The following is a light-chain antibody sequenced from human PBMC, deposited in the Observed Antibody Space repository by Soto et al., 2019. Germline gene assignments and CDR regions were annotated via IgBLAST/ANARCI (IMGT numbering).Light chain of an antibody. J-gene: IGKJ5*01. CDR3: QQSSSTSIT. CDR1: QSISNY. CDR2: TAS. Sequence: DIRMTQSPSSLSASVGDRVTITCRASQSISNYLNWYQQKPGKPPKLLIYTASSLQSGVPSRFSGSGSGTDFALTISSLQPEDFATYYCQQSSSTSITFGQGTRLEIK. V-gene: IGKV1-39*01.